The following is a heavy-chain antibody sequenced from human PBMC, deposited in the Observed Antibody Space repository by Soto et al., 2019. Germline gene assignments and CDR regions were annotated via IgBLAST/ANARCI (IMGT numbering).Heavy chain of an antibody. CDR2: LYSNGAT. D-gene: IGHD1-26*01. CDR1: GFTVSDHF. V-gene: IGHV3-53*01. J-gene: IGHJ4*02. CDR3: ARDSVGGGLSY. Sequence: EVQLVESGGNLIQPGKSLKLSCVASGFTVSDHFISWVRQAPGKGLEWVSTLYSNGATYYADSVKDRFTIYRDNSKNTVYLQLNSLRVGDTAFYYCARDSVGGGLSYWGRGTLVTVSS.